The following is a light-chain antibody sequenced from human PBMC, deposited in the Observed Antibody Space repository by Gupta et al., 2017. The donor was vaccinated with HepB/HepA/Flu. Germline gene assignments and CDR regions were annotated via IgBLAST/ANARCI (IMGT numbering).Light chain of an antibody. CDR3: SSYTSRSTVV. V-gene: IGLV2-18*02. CDR2: EVS. J-gene: IGLJ1*01. CDR1: SSDVGSYNR. Sequence: VTISCTGTSSDVGSYNRVSWYQQPPGTAPKLMIYEVSNRPSGVPDRFSGSKAGNTASLTISGLQAEDEADYYCSSYTSRSTVVFGTGTKVTVL.